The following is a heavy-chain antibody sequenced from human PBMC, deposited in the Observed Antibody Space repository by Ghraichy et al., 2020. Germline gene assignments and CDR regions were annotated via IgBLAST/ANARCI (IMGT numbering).Heavy chain of an antibody. V-gene: IGHV1-18*01. CDR3: ARVRGEPAAVQPPLDY. CDR2: ISAYSGKT. Sequence: ASVKVSCKASGYSFITYGISWVRQVPGQGLEWMGWISAYSGKTNHAQTLQGRVTMTRDTSTSTAYMELRSLRSDDTAVYYCARVRGEPAAVQPPLDYWGQGTLVTVSS. CDR1: GYSFITYG. D-gene: IGHD2-2*01. J-gene: IGHJ4*02.